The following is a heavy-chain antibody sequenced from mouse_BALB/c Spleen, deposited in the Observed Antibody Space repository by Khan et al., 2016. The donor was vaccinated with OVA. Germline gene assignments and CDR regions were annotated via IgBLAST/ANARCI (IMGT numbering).Heavy chain of an antibody. J-gene: IGHJ2*01. Sequence: QVQLQQPGAELVKPGASVMLSCKASGYTFTSYYMYWVKQRPGQGLEWIGGINPSNGGTNFNEKFKSKATLTVDKSSSTAYMQLSSLTSEYSAVYYCTRSGVYYGSSYRYYFDYWGQGTTLTVSS. V-gene: IGHV1S81*02. CDR3: TRSGVYYGSSYRYYFDY. D-gene: IGHD1-1*01. CDR2: INPSNGGT. CDR1: GYTFTSYY.